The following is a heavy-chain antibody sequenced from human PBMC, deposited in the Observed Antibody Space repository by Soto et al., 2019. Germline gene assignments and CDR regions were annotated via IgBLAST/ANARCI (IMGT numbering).Heavy chain of an antibody. CDR2: IYYSGST. Sequence: PSETLSLTCTVSGGSVSSGSYYWSWIRQPPGKGLEWIGYIYYSGSTNYNPSLKSRVTISVDTSKNQFSLKLSSVTAADTAVYYCARAYYYDSSEINWFDPRGQGTLVAVSS. V-gene: IGHV4-61*01. D-gene: IGHD3-22*01. CDR1: GGSVSSGSYY. CDR3: ARAYYYDSSEINWFDP. J-gene: IGHJ5*02.